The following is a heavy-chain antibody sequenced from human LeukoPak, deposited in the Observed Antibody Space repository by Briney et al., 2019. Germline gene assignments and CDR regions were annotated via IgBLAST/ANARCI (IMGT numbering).Heavy chain of an antibody. J-gene: IGHJ6*04. Sequence: SETLSLTCAVYGGSFSGCYWSWIRQPPGKGLEWIGEINHSGSTNYNPSLKSRVTISVDTSKNQFSLKLSSVTAADTAVYYCARGRLVVPAAMSEVYYYYYGMDVWGKGTTVTVSS. CDR2: INHSGST. CDR3: ARGRLVVPAAMSEVYYYYYGMDV. CDR1: GGSFSGCY. D-gene: IGHD2-2*01. V-gene: IGHV4-34*01.